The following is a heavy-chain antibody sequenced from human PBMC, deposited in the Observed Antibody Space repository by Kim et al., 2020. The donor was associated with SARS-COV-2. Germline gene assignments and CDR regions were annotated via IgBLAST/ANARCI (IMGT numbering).Heavy chain of an antibody. D-gene: IGHD2-2*01. Sequence: PSLKSRVPIAVDTSKNQFSLKLSSVTAADTAVYYCARRTQYLYYYYGMDVWGQGTTVTVSS. J-gene: IGHJ6*02. V-gene: IGHV4-39*01. CDR3: ARRTQYLYYYYGMDV.